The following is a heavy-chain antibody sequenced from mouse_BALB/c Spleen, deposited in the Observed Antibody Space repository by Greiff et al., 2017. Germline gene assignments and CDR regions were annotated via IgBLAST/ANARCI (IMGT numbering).Heavy chain of an antibody. V-gene: IGHV5-6*01. Sequence: DVHLVESGGDLVKPGGSLKLSCAASGFTFSSYGMSWVRQTPDKRLEWVATISSGGSYTYYPDSVKGRFTISRDNAKNTLYLQMSSLKSEDTAMYYCARHNGNVAMDYWGQGTSGTVSS. J-gene: IGHJ4*01. CDR1: GFTFSSYG. CDR2: ISSGGSYT. CDR3: ARHNGNVAMDY. D-gene: IGHD2-1*01.